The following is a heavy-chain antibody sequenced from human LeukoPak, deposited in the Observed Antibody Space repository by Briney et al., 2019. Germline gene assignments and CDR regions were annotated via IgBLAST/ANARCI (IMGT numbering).Heavy chain of an antibody. J-gene: IGHJ4*02. D-gene: IGHD3-3*01. Sequence: PSETLSLTCTVSGGSISSYYWSWIRQPAGKGLEWIGRIYTGGSTNYNPSLKSRVTMSVDTSKNQFSLKLSSVTAADTAVCYRARDRFLEWLSDYWGQGTLVTVSS. V-gene: IGHV4-4*07. CDR2: IYTGGST. CDR1: GGSISSYY. CDR3: ARDRFLEWLSDY.